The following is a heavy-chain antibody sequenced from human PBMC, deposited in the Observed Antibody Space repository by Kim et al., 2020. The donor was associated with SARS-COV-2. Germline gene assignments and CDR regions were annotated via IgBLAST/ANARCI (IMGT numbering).Heavy chain of an antibody. Sequence: SETLSLTCTVSGGSISSSSYYWGWIRQPPGKGLEWIGSIYYSGSTYYNPSLKSRVTISVDTSKNQFSLKLSSVTAADTAVYYCARRRSIAAAAPRDDYYYYYGMDVWGQGTPVTVSS. J-gene: IGHJ6*02. CDR2: IYYSGST. CDR3: ARRRSIAAAAPRDDYYYYYGMDV. D-gene: IGHD6-13*01. CDR1: GGSISSSSYY. V-gene: IGHV4-39*01.